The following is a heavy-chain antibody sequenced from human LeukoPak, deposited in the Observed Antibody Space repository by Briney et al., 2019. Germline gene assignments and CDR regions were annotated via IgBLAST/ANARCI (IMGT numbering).Heavy chain of an antibody. CDR2: INHSGST. D-gene: IGHD2-2*02. V-gene: IGHV4-39*07. J-gene: IGHJ4*02. CDR3: ARGGPNQPLLYRPGGPLYY. Sequence: SETLSLTCTVSGGSTSSSSYYWGWIRQPPGKGLEWIGEINHSGSTNYNPSLKSRVTISVDTSKNQFSLKLSSVTAADTAVYYCARGGPNQPLLYRPGGPLYYWGQGTLVTVSS. CDR1: GGSTSSSSYY.